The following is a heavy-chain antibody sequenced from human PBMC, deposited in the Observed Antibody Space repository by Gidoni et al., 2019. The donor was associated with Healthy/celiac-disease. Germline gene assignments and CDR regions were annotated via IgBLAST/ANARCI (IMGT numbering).Heavy chain of an antibody. CDR1: GGTFSSYA. Sequence: QVQLVQSGAEVKKPGSSVKVSCKASGGTFSSYAISWVRQAPGQGLEWMGGIIPIFGTANYAQKLQGRVTITADESTSTAYMELSSLRSEDTAVYYCARGEYYDILTGYYVGPDWGQGTLVTVSS. CDR2: IIPIFGTA. D-gene: IGHD3-9*01. J-gene: IGHJ4*02. V-gene: IGHV1-69*01. CDR3: ARGEYYDILTGYYVGPD.